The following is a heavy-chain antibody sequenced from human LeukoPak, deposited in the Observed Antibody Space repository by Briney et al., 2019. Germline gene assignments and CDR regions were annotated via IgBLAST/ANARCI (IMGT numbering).Heavy chain of an antibody. CDR3: TTRLYGSGSYFDFDY. V-gene: IGHV3-23*01. CDR2: ISGSGGST. J-gene: IGHJ4*02. Sequence: GGSLRLSCAASGFTFSSYAMSWVRQAPGKGLEWVSAISGSGGSTYYADSVKGRFTISRDNSKNTLYLQMNSLKTEDTAVYYCTTRLYGSGSYFDFDYWGQGTLVTVSS. D-gene: IGHD3-10*01. CDR1: GFTFSSYA.